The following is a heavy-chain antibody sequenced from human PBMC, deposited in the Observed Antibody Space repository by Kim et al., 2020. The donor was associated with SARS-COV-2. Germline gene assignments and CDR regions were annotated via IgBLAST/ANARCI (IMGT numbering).Heavy chain of an antibody. CDR2: I. V-gene: IGHV3-11*01. Sequence: IYYADSVKGRFTISRDNAKNSLYLQLNSLRAEDTAVYYCARVRGVKYFEYWGQGTLVTVSS. D-gene: IGHD3-10*01. CDR3: ARVRGVKYFEY. J-gene: IGHJ4*02.